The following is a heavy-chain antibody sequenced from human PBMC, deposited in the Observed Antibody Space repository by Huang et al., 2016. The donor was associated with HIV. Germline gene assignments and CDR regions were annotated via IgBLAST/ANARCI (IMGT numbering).Heavy chain of an antibody. CDR1: FASISGNSEY. CDR2: MHYGGRT. Sequence: LLLRESRSGLVKTSETMSLSCTVAFASISGNSEYWTWVRQSPGKGLGWIASMHYGGRTYYNPSLKRRFSMSVDTSHNQHFSLPLASVTAADTAVYFCASGPVIVSISRFYFEQWGPGILVTV. CDR3: ASGPVIVSISRFYFEQ. V-gene: IGHV4-39*02. J-gene: IGHJ4*02. D-gene: IGHD3-22*01.